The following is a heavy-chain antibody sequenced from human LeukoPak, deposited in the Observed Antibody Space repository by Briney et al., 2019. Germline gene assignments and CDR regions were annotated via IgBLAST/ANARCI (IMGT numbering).Heavy chain of an antibody. Sequence: SVKVSCKASGGTFSSYAISWVRQAPGQGLEWMGGIIPIFGTANYAQKFQGRVTITADESTSTAYMELSSLRSEDTAVYYCVSLTYYDFWSGYYTWNYFDYWGQGTLVTVSS. CDR2: IIPIFGTA. CDR1: GGTFSSYA. D-gene: IGHD3-3*01. CDR3: VSLTYYDFWSGYYTWNYFDY. V-gene: IGHV1-69*01. J-gene: IGHJ4*02.